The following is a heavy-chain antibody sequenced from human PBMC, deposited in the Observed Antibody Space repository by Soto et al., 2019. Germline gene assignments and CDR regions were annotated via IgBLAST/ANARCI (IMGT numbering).Heavy chain of an antibody. CDR1: GGSISSGGYY. V-gene: IGHV4-31*03. J-gene: IGHJ6*02. Sequence: PSETLSLTCTVSGGSISSGGYYWSWIRQHPGKGLEWIGYIYYSGSTYYNPSLKSRVTISVDTSKNQFSLKLSSVTAADTAVYYCARVGYYYDSSGYPTPRVGMDVWGQGTTVTVSS. CDR2: IYYSGST. D-gene: IGHD3-22*01. CDR3: ARVGYYYDSSGYPTPRVGMDV.